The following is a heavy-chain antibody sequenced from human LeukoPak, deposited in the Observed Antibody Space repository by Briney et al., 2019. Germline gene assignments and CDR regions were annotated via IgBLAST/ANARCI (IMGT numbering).Heavy chain of an antibody. Sequence: GGSLRLSCAASGFTFDDYAMHWVRQAPGKGLEWVSGISWNSGSIGCADSVKGRFTISRDNAKNSLYLQMNSLRAEDTALYYCAKDLARRGGSYYFDYWGQGTLVTVSS. J-gene: IGHJ4*02. D-gene: IGHD1-26*01. V-gene: IGHV3-9*01. CDR2: ISWNSGSI. CDR3: AKDLARRGGSYYFDY. CDR1: GFTFDDYA.